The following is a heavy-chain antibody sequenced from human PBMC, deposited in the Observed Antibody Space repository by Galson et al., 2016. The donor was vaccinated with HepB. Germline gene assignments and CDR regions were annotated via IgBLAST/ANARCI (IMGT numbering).Heavy chain of an antibody. V-gene: IGHV1-2*05. CDR1: GYTFTAYY. D-gene: IGHD3-16*01. CDR2: INPNNGET. Sequence: SVKVSCKASGYTFTAYYIHWVRQAPGQGLEWMGRINPNNGETNYAQKFQGRVSMTRDTSIRTAYMELSRLRFDDTVVYYCARGGPGVYDYPDNWGQGTLVTVSS. J-gene: IGHJ4*02. CDR3: ARGGPGVYDYPDN.